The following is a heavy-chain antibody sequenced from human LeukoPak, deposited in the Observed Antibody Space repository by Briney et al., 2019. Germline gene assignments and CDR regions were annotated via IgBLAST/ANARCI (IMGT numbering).Heavy chain of an antibody. V-gene: IGHV3-33*01. D-gene: IGHD6-19*01. CDR2: IWYDGSNK. Sequence: GGSLRLSCAASGFTFSSYGMHWVRQAPGKGLEWVAVIWYDGSNKYYADSVKGRFTISRDNSKNTLYLQMNGLRAEDTAVYYCAREGSSGWPYYFDYWGQGTLVTVSS. J-gene: IGHJ4*02. CDR3: AREGSSGWPYYFDY. CDR1: GFTFSSYG.